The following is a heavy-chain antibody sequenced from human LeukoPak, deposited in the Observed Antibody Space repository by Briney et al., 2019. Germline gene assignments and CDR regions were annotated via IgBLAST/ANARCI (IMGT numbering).Heavy chain of an antibody. CDR1: GFTFSSYA. Sequence: GASLRLSCAASGFTFSSYAMSWVRQAPGKGLEWVSAISGSGGSTYYADSVKGRFTISRDNSKNTLYLQMNNLRAEDTAVYYCAKDGRGATMFYYGMDVWGQGTTVTVSS. J-gene: IGHJ6*02. CDR3: AKDGRGATMFYYGMDV. D-gene: IGHD1-26*01. CDR2: ISGSGGST. V-gene: IGHV3-23*01.